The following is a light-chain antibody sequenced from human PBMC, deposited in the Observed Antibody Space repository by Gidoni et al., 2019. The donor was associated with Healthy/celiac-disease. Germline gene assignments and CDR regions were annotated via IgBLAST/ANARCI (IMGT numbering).Light chain of an antibody. CDR3: QQSYSTPRT. CDR1: QSITSY. CDR2: AAS. V-gene: IGKV1-39*01. J-gene: IGKJ1*01. Sequence: DIQITHSPSSLSASVGDRVTIPNRASQSITSYLNWYQQKPGKAPKLLIYAASSLESGVPARFSGSGSGTDFTLTISSLQAEDVATYYCQQSYSTPRTFGQGTKVEIK.